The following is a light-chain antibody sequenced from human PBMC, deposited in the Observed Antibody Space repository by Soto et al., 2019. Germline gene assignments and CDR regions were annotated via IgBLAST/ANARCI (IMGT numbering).Light chain of an antibody. Sequence: DIQMTQSPSTLSASVGDRVTITCRASQSISSWLAWYQQKPGKAPKLLIYKASSLESGVPSRFSGSGSGTEFTLTISSLQPDDFATYYCQQYNNVPLTFGGGTKVDIK. J-gene: IGKJ4*01. V-gene: IGKV1-5*03. CDR1: QSISSW. CDR3: QQYNNVPLT. CDR2: KAS.